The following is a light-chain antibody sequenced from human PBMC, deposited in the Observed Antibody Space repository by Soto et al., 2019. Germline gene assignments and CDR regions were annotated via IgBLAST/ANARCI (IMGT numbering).Light chain of an antibody. Sequence: DVQMTQSPSSLSASVGDRVTITCRASQPISNYLNWYQQKAGEAPKVLIFGASSLQSGVPSKFSGSGYGTDFTLIINNLHPDDFATYYCRQTHAVPLTFGQGTRL. J-gene: IGKJ5*01. CDR2: GAS. CDR3: RQTHAVPLT. CDR1: QPISNY. V-gene: IGKV1-39*01.